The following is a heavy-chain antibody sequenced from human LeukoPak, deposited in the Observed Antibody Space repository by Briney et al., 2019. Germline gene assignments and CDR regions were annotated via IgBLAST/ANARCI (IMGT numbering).Heavy chain of an antibody. Sequence: GASVKVSCKASGYTFTSYGISWVRQAPGQGLEWMGWISAYSGNTNYAQNLQGRVTMTTDTSTSTAYMELRSLRSDDTAVYYCARGFSGSYYGGVAYWGQGTLVTVSS. V-gene: IGHV1-18*01. CDR1: GYTFTSYG. J-gene: IGHJ4*02. D-gene: IGHD1-26*01. CDR3: ARGFSGSYYGGVAY. CDR2: ISAYSGNT.